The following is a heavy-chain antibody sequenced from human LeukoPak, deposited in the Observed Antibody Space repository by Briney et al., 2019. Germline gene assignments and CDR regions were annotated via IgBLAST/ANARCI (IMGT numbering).Heavy chain of an antibody. V-gene: IGHV3-23*01. J-gene: IGHJ4*02. Sequence: LXXSCAAXXXXXXSXXMSWXRXAXGKGLXXVXAISGSDGSTYYADFVKGRYTISRDNSKSTLYLQMNSLRAEDTAVYYCAKDGVSLTVAGEFDNWGQGTLVTVSS. CDR2: ISGSDGST. CDR3: AKDGVSLTVAGEFDN. D-gene: IGHD6-19*01. CDR1: XXXXXSXX.